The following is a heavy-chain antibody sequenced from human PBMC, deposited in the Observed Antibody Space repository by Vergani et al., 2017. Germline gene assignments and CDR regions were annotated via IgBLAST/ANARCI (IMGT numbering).Heavy chain of an antibody. CDR2: INTGNGNT. J-gene: IGHJ6*02. D-gene: IGHD2-2*01. CDR3: ARHDCSSTSCESYYYYYGMDV. Sequence: QVQLVQSGAEVKKPGASVKVSCKASGYTFTSYAMHWVRQAPGQRLDWMGWINTGNGNTNYAQKLQGRVTMTTDTSTSTAYMELRSLRSDDTAVYYCARHDCSSTSCESYYYYYGMDVWGQGTTVTVSS. V-gene: IGHV1-3*04. CDR1: GYTFTSYA.